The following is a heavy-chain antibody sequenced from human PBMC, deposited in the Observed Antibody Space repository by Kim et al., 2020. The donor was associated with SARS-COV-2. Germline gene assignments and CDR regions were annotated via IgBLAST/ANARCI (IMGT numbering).Heavy chain of an antibody. V-gene: IGHV3-30*04. D-gene: IGHD3-22*01. CDR3: ASGYDSSGYYDY. J-gene: IGHJ4*02. CDR1: GFTFSSYA. CDR2: ISYDGSNK. Sequence: GGSLRLSCAASGFTFSSYAMHWVRQAPGKGLEWVAVISYDGSNKYYADSVKGRFTISRDNSKNTLYLQMNSLRAEDTAVYYCASGYDSSGYYDYWGQGTLVTVSS.